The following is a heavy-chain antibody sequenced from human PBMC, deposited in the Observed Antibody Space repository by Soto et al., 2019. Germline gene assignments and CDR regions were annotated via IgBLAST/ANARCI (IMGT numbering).Heavy chain of an antibody. D-gene: IGHD5-18*01. CDR2: ISYSGTT. Sequence: QVQLQESGPGLVKPSQTLSLTCTVSGDSISSSNNYWSWIRQPPGEGLEWIGFISYSGTTSYSPPRKSRLAISLDTSKNQFSLSLSSVTAADTAVYYCSRGRGYSYGLDPWGQGTLVTVSS. CDR1: GDSISSSNNY. CDR3: SRGRGYSYGLDP. V-gene: IGHV4-30-4*01. J-gene: IGHJ5*02.